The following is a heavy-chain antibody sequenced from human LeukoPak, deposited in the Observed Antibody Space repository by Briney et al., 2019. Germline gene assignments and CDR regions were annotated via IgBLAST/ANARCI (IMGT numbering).Heavy chain of an antibody. CDR1: GFTFSSES. CDR2: ISYDGSKK. CDR3: AKEYHRVHDAFDS. V-gene: IGHV3-30*18. D-gene: IGHD2-2*01. J-gene: IGHJ3*02. Sequence: GGSLRLSCAASGFTFSSESMHWVRQAPGKGLEWVAVISYDGSKKYYADSVKGRFTISRDNSKSTVYLQMNSLTTEDTAVYHCAKEYHRVHDAFDSWGHGTLVTVSS.